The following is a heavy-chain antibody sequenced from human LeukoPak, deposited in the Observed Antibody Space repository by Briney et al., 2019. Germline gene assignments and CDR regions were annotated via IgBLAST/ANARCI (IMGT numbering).Heavy chain of an antibody. CDR1: GGSISSYY. Sequence: SETLSLTCTVSGGSISSYYWSWIRQPAGKGLEWIGRIYTSGSTNYNPSLKSRVTMSVDTSKNQFSLKLSSVTAADTAVYYCAISRYYYGSGSYYTSPFDYWGQGTLVTVSS. D-gene: IGHD3-10*01. CDR3: AISRYYYGSGSYYTSPFDY. V-gene: IGHV4-4*07. CDR2: IYTSGST. J-gene: IGHJ4*02.